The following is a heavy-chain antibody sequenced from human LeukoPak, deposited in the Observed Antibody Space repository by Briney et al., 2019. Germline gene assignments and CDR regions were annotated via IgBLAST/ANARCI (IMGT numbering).Heavy chain of an antibody. CDR3: ATTSGNFWSGYSLDY. J-gene: IGHJ4*02. CDR1: GGSISSYY. V-gene: IGHV4-59*08. D-gene: IGHD3-3*01. Sequence: SETLSLTRTVSGGSISSYYWSWIRQPAGKGLEWIGYIYYSGSTNYNPSLKSRVTISVDTSKNQFSLKLSSVTAADTAVYYCATTSGNFWSGYSLDYWGQGTLVTVSS. CDR2: IYYSGST.